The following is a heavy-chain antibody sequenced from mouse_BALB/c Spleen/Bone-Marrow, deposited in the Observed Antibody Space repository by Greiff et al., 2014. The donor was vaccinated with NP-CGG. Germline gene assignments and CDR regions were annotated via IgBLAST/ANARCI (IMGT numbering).Heavy chain of an antibody. Sequence: VKLMESGAELVRPGTSVKISCKASGYTLTNYWLGWVRQRPGHGLEWIGDIYPGGIYTNYNEKFKGKATLTADTSSSTAYMQLSSLTSEDSAVYFCAKEDRTEEYYYVMDYWGQGTSVTVSS. CDR1: GYTLTNYW. J-gene: IGHJ4*01. V-gene: IGHV1-63*02. D-gene: IGHD2-14*01. CDR3: AKEDRTEEYYYVMDY. CDR2: IYPGGIYT.